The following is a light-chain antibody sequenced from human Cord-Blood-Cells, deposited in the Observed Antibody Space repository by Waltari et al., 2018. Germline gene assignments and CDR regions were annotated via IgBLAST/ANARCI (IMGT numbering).Light chain of an antibody. CDR3: QQSYSTPYS. V-gene: IGKV1-39*01. Sequence: DIQMTQSPSYLSSSVGDRFNITCRASQSISSYLNWYQQKPGKAPKLLIYAASSLQSGVPSRFSGSGSGTDFTLTISSLQPEDFATYYCQQSYSTPYSFGQGTKLEIK. CDR2: AAS. CDR1: QSISSY. J-gene: IGKJ2*03.